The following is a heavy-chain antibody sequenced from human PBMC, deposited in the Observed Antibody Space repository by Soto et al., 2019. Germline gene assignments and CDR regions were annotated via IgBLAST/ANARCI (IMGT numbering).Heavy chain of an antibody. Sequence: QLQLQESGSGLVKPSQTLSLTCAVSGGSISSGGYSWSWIRQPQGKGLEWIGYIYHSGRTYYNPSLKSSITTSVDRSKNQFSLKLSSVTAAYTAMYYCARVPGPCGQGTLVTVSS. J-gene: IGHJ5*02. V-gene: IGHV4-30-2*01. CDR2: IYHSGRT. CDR3: ARVPGP. D-gene: IGHD7-27*01. CDR1: GGSISSGGYS.